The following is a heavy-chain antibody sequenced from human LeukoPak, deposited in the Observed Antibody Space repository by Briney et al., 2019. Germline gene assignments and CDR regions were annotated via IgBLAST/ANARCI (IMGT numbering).Heavy chain of an antibody. CDR2: IYHSGST. J-gene: IGHJ3*02. V-gene: IGHV4-30-2*01. CDR1: GGSISSGGYS. D-gene: IGHD3-10*01. CDR3: ARAVRGAEEAFDI. Sequence: SLETLSLTCAVSGGSISSGGYSWSWIRQPPGKGLEWIGYIYHSGSTYYNPSLKSRVTISVDRSKNQFSLKLNSVTAADTAVYYCARAVRGAEEAFDIWGQGTMVTVSS.